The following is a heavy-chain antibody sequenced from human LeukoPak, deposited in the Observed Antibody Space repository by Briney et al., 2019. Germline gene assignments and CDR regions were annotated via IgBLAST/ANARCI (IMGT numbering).Heavy chain of an antibody. CDR1: GGSISNYY. D-gene: IGHD1-7*01. CDR3: ARHLTGTTLSFDY. CDR2: IYYSGST. J-gene: IGHJ4*02. V-gene: IGHV4-59*08. Sequence: SETLSLTCTVSGGSISNYYWSWIRQPPGKGLEWIGYIYYSGSTNYNPSLKSRVTIAVGTSKNPFSLKLSSVTAPDTAVYYCARHLTGTTLSFDYWGQGTLVTVSS.